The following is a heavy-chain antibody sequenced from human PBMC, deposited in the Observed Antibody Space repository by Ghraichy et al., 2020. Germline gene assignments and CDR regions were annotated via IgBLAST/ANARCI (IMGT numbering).Heavy chain of an antibody. CDR2: IYYRGNT. CDR1: GGSISSSSCY. Sequence: SETLSLTCTVSGGSISSSSCYWGWIRQPPGKGLEWIGSIYYRGNTYYNPSLKSRVTISVDTSKNHFSLNLGSVTAADTAVYCCARLHSSTWDFDYWGQGTLVTVSS. J-gene: IGHJ4*02. V-gene: IGHV4-39*01. D-gene: IGHD6-13*01. CDR3: ARLHSSTWDFDY.